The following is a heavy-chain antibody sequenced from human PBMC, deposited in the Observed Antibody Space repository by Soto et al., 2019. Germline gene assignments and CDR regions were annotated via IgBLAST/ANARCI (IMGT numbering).Heavy chain of an antibody. D-gene: IGHD6-6*01. V-gene: IGHV6-1*01. CDR3: ARGGYSSSTYYYYGMDV. J-gene: IGHJ6*02. Sequence: PSQTLSLTCAISGGSVSSNSAAWNWIRQSPSRGLEWLGRTYYRSKWYNDYVVSVESRITINPDTSRNQFSLQLNSVTPEDTAVYYCARGGYSSSTYYYYGMDVWGQGTTVTVSS. CDR2: TYYRSKWYN. CDR1: GGSVSSNSAA.